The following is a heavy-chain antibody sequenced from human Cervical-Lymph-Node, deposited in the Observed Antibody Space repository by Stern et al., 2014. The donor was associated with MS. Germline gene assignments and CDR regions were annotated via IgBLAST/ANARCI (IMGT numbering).Heavy chain of an antibody. Sequence: EVQLVESGGGLIQPGGSLRLSCVASGFSVTTTYMSWVRQAPGKGLAWVSAIYSGDTIYYADSVKGRFTISRDYSKNTLYLQMNSLMAEDTAVYYCAKGGSSWSTLHYFDYWGHGTLVTVSS. CDR2: IYSGDTI. J-gene: IGHJ4*01. CDR3: AKGGSSWSTLHYFDY. D-gene: IGHD6-13*01. CDR1: GFSVTTTY. V-gene: IGHV3-53*01.